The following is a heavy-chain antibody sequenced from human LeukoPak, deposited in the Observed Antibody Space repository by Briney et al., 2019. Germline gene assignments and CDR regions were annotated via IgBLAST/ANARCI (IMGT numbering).Heavy chain of an antibody. J-gene: IGHJ6*04. CDR1: GGTFSSYA. Sequence: SVKVSCKASGGTFSSYAISWVRQAPGQGLEWMGGIIPTFGTANYAQKFQGRVTITADESTSTAYMELSSLRSEDTAVYYCARDQGYYDILTTYYYYGMDVWGKGTTVTVSS. CDR3: ARDQGYYDILTTYYYYGMDV. V-gene: IGHV1-69*01. D-gene: IGHD3-9*01. CDR2: IIPTFGTA.